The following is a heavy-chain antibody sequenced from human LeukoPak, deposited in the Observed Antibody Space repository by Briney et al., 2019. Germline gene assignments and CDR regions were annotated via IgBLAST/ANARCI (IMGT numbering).Heavy chain of an antibody. J-gene: IGHJ4*02. Sequence: GGSLRLSCAASGFTFRSYAMSWVRQAPGKGLEWVSAISGSGGSTYYADSVKGRFTISRDNSKNTLHLQMNSLRAEDTAVFYCAKGEAHYYDRSGYPPDYFDYWGQGTLVSVSS. V-gene: IGHV3-23*01. CDR2: ISGSGGST. CDR3: AKGEAHYYDRSGYPPDYFDY. D-gene: IGHD3-22*01. CDR1: GFTFRSYA.